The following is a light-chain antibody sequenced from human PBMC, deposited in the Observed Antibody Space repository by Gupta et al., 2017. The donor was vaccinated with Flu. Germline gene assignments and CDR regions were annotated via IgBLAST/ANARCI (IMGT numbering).Light chain of an antibody. CDR3: QPSSSTPVT. J-gene: IGKJ3*01. CDR1: QSISSY. V-gene: IGKV1-39*01. CDR2: AAS. Sequence: DIQMTQSPSSLSASVGDRVTITCRASQSISSYLNWYQQKPGKAPKLLIYAASSLQSGVPSRFRGSGSGTDFTLTISSLTPEAFSTSYCQPSSSTPVTFGPGTKVDIQ.